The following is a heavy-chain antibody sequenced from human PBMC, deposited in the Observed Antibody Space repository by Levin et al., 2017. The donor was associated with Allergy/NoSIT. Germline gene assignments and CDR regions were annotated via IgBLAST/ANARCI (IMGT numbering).Heavy chain of an antibody. D-gene: IGHD5-18*01. V-gene: IGHV4-4*02. Sequence: SGGSLRLSCAVSGGSISSSNWWSWVRQSPGKGLDWIGEIYHSGSTNYNPSLKSRVTISVDKSKTQFSLKLTSVTAADTAVYYCAIKGSGSTYGALDFWGQGALVTVSS. CDR3: AIKGSGSTYGALDF. CDR1: GGSISSSNW. J-gene: IGHJ4*02. CDR2: IYHSGST.